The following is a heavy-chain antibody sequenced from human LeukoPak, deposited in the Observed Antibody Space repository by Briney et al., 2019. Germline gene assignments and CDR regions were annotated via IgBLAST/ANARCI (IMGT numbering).Heavy chain of an antibody. Sequence: GGSLRLSCAASGFIFGNYGMTWVRQAPGKGLEWVSHISTNGDRTYYADSVKGRFTISRDNSKNTLYLQMNSLRAEDTAVYYCANVVRFGAPFDYWGQGTLVTVSS. D-gene: IGHD3-22*01. J-gene: IGHJ4*02. CDR1: GFIFGNYG. V-gene: IGHV3-23*01. CDR2: ISTNGDRT. CDR3: ANVVRFGAPFDY.